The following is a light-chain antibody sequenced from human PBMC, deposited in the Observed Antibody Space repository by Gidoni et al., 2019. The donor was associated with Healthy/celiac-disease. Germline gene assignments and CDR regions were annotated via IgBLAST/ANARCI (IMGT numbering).Light chain of an antibody. CDR1: SSNIGSNF. CDR3: AAWDASLSSVV. CDR2: RSN. J-gene: IGLJ2*01. Sequence: QSVLTQPPSASGTPGQRVTISCSGSSSNIGSNFVYWYQHLPRTAPKLLIYRSNQRPSGVPDRFSDSKSGTSASLAISGLRSEDEADYYCAAWDASLSSVVFGGGTKLTVL. V-gene: IGLV1-47*01.